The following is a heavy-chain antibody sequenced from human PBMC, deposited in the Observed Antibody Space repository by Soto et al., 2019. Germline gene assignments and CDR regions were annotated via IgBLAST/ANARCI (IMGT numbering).Heavy chain of an antibody. CDR1: GYSFTTYW. CDR3: ATGGYCSDTTCYNFFDY. D-gene: IGHD2-2*02. CDR2: IYPGDSDT. V-gene: IGHV5-51*03. J-gene: IGHJ4*02. Sequence: PGKSLKISCQGSGYSFTTYWIGWVRQMPGKGLEWMGIIYPGDSDTRYSPSFQGQVTISADKSISTAYLQWSSLKASDTAIYYCATGGYCSDTTCYNFFDYWGQGTLVTVSS.